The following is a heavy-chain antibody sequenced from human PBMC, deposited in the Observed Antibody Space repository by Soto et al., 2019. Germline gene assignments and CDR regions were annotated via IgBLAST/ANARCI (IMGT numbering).Heavy chain of an antibody. J-gene: IGHJ1*01. CDR1: GYTFTAFP. CDR3: TRAPRGEC. Sequence: QVQLVQSGAEVKKPGASVKLSCEASGYTFTAFPIHWVRQARGRSPEWMGWINTANGDTKYSQKFQGRVTITSDTSANTVYMELSSLTSQDTAVYYCTRAPRGECWGQGTLVTVSS. CDR2: INTANGDT. D-gene: IGHD2-21*01. V-gene: IGHV1-3*04.